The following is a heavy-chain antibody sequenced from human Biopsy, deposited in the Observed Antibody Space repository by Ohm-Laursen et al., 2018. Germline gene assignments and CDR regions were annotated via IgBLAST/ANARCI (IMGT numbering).Heavy chain of an antibody. CDR1: GKTFSDYQ. Sequence: GTLSLTCPVFGKTFSDYQWSWIRQPPGKGLEWIGQINQAGTTNYNPSLKSRVSISADASKYEFSLRLTSVTAADTAVYYCARHAPSYSGSYWRYFDLWGRGTLVTVSS. J-gene: IGHJ2*01. D-gene: IGHD1-26*01. V-gene: IGHV4-34*01. CDR2: INQAGTT. CDR3: ARHAPSYSGSYWRYFDL.